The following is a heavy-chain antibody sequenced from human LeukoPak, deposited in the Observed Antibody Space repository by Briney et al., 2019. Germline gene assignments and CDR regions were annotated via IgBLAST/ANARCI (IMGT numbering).Heavy chain of an antibody. CDR2: IYTSGCT. D-gene: IGHD2-2*01. Sequence: SQTLSLACTVSGGSISSGSYYWSWIRQPAGKGLEWIGRIYTSGCTNYNPSLKSRVTISVDTSKNQFSLKLSSVTAADTAVYYCARTPIVVVPKYYMDVWGKGTTVTVSS. J-gene: IGHJ6*03. V-gene: IGHV4-61*02. CDR1: GGSISSGSYY. CDR3: ARTPIVVVPKYYMDV.